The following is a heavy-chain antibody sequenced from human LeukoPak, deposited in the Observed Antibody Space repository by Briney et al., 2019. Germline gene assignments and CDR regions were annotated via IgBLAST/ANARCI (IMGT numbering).Heavy chain of an antibody. D-gene: IGHD3-10*01. V-gene: IGHV4-59*02. Sequence: SETLSLTCAVSGGSVSSYYWSWIRQPPGKGLEWIGYIYYSGSTNYNPSLKSRATISVDTSKNQFSLKLSSVTAADTAVYYCARGQSGSTGRYYYYYMDVWGKGTTVTVSS. CDR3: ARGQSGSTGRYYYYYMDV. CDR1: GGSVSSYY. J-gene: IGHJ6*03. CDR2: IYYSGST.